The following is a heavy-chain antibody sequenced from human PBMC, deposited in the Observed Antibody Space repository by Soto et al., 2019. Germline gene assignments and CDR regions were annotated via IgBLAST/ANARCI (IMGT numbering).Heavy chain of an antibody. V-gene: IGHV4-59*01. D-gene: IGHD3-10*01. CDR1: GGSITNYL. CDR3: ARVYGSGSLTNWLDP. J-gene: IGHJ5*02. Sequence: SETLSLTCTVSGGSITNYLWGWIRQSPGKGLEWIGYIYYSGTTNYNPSLMSRVTISVDTSKNHFSLKLTSVTAADTAVYYCARVYGSGSLTNWLDPWGRGTLVTVSS. CDR2: IYYSGTT.